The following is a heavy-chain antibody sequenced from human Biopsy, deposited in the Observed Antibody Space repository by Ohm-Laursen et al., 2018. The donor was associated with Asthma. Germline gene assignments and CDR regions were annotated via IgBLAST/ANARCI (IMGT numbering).Heavy chain of an antibody. CDR3: TKSADYYDSTDYLDF. Sequence: SLRLSCAASGFSFDDCAMHWVRQAPGKGLEWVPSISWNSGNIDYAVSVKGRFTISRDNAKNSLYLQMQSLRPEDTAFYYCTKSADYYDSTDYLDFWGRGTLVTVSS. J-gene: IGHJ4*01. D-gene: IGHD3-22*01. CDR1: GFSFDDCA. V-gene: IGHV3-9*01. CDR2: ISWNSGNI.